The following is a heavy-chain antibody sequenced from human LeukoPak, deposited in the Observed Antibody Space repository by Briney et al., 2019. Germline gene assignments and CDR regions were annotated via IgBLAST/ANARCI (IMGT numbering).Heavy chain of an antibody. J-gene: IGHJ4*02. CDR1: GGSITTHY. CDR2: LRVSVTT. D-gene: IGHD5-18*01. CDR3: ATIKRGDIFGYFDF. V-gene: IGHV4-59*11. Sequence: SETLSLTCTVSGGSITTHYWSWIRQPPGKGLEWIAYLRVSVTTKDTPSLKSRVTLSADTSKNQYFLRLTSVTAADTAVYYCATIKRGDIFGYFDFWGQGILVTVSS.